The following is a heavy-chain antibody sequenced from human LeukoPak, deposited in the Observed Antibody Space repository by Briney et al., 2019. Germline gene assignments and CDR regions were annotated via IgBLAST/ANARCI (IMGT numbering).Heavy chain of an antibody. CDR1: GYSFTNYW. CDR3: ARRAIYTGYGVGNREFDY. V-gene: IGHV5-51*01. CDR2: MYPGDSDT. Sequence: GESLKISCKGSGYSFTNYWVGWVRQTPEKGLEWMGIMYPGDSDTRYSPSFQGQVTISADKSISTAYLQWSNLKASDTAMYYCARRAIYTGYGVGNREFDYWGQGTLVTVSS. D-gene: IGHD5-12*01. J-gene: IGHJ4*02.